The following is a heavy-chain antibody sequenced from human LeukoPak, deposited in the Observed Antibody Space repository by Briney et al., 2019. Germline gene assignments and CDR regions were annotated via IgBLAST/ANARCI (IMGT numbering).Heavy chain of an antibody. Sequence: GGSLRLSCAASGFTFSRYGMHWVRQASGKGLEWVALISYDGSNKYYADSVKGRFTISRDNSKNTLYLQMNSLGPEDTAVYYCAKGDPYGSGSYPVDYWGQGTLVTVSS. CDR2: ISYDGSNK. CDR3: AKGDPYGSGSYPVDY. CDR1: GFTFSRYG. V-gene: IGHV3-30*18. J-gene: IGHJ4*02. D-gene: IGHD3-10*01.